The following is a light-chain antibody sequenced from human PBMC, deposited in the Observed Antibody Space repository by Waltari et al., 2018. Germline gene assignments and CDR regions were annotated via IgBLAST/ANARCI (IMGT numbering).Light chain of an antibody. CDR1: EDINNY. J-gene: IGKJ4*01. CDR2: DAS. Sequence: DIQMTQSPSSLSASIGDRVTITCQASEDINNYLNWYQQKPGKAPKLLIYDASNLQVGVPSRFSGGGSGTDFTFTISSLQPEDFATYYCLQDNNYPLTFGGGTRVEIK. CDR3: LQDNNYPLT. V-gene: IGKV1-33*01.